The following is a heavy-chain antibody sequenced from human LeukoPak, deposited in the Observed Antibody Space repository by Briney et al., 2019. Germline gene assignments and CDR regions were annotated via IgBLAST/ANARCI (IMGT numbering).Heavy chain of an antibody. CDR1: GGPLSGYS. CDR3: ARSGRYQIY. D-gene: IGHD3-10*01. Sequence: SETLSLTCAIYGGPLSGYSWSWIRQPPGNGLEWIGEINDRGSTTYNPSLQSRPSMSLDTSRNQFSLTLGSVTAADTAVYFCARSGRYQIYWGQGTLVTVSS. CDR2: INDRGST. V-gene: IGHV4-34*01. J-gene: IGHJ4*02.